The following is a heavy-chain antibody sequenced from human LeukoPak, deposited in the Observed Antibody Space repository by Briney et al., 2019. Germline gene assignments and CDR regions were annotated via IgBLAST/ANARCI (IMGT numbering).Heavy chain of an antibody. Sequence: GRSLRLSCAASGFTFDDYAMHWVRQAPGKGLEWVSGISWNSGSIGYADSVKGRFTISRDNAKNSLYLQMNSLRAEDMALYYCAKAACSSTSCYGNWFDPWGQGTLVTVSS. D-gene: IGHD2-2*01. CDR1: GFTFDDYA. CDR3: AKAACSSTSCYGNWFDP. CDR2: ISWNSGSI. V-gene: IGHV3-9*03. J-gene: IGHJ5*02.